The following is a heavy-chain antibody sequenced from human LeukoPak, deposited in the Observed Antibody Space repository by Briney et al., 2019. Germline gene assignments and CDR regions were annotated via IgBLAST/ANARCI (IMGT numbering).Heavy chain of an antibody. Sequence: GGSLRLSCAASGFTVSSNYMSWVRQAPGKGLEWVSVIYSGGSTYYADSVKGRFTISRDNSKNTLYLQMNSLRAEDTAVYYCAKETMVRGDFDYWGQGTLVTVSS. V-gene: IGHV3-53*05. D-gene: IGHD3-10*01. J-gene: IGHJ4*02. CDR2: IYSGGST. CDR1: GFTVSSNY. CDR3: AKETMVRGDFDY.